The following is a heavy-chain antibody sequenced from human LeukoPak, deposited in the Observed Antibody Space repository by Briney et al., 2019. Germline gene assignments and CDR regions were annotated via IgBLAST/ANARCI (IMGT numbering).Heavy chain of an antibody. J-gene: IGHJ5*02. D-gene: IGHD1-26*01. CDR1: GGSFSGYY. CDR3: ARSRAFNSGAFDP. CDR2: INHSGST. Sequence: PSETLSLTCAVYGGSFSGYYWSWIRQPPGKGLEWIGEINHSGSTNYNPSLKSRVTISVDTSKNQFSLKLSSVTAADTAVYYCARSRAFNSGAFDPWGQGTLVTVSS. V-gene: IGHV4-34*01.